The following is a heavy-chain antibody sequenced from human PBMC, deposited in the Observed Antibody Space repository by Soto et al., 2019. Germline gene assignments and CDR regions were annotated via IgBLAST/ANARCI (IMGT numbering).Heavy chain of an antibody. CDR2: IYPGHSKT. CDR1: GYTFTDYW. D-gene: IGHD2-2*03. V-gene: IGHV5-51*01. J-gene: IGHJ6*02. CDR3: ARHQVGYSEQDFYYYGMDV. Sequence: GESLKISCRGSGYTFTDYWIVWVLEMPGKGLEWMGVIYPGHSKTKYSPSFQGQVTLSADKSITTAYLQWSSLKASDTAVYYCARHQVGYSEQDFYYYGMDVWGQGTTVTVSS.